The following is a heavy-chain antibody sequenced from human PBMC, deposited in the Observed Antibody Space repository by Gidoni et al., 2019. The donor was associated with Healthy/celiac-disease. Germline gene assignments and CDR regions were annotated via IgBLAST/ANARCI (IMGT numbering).Heavy chain of an antibody. CDR1: GGSISSGSYY. Sequence: QVQLQESGPGLVKPSQTLSLTCTVSGGSISSGSYYWSWIRQPAGKGLEWIGRIYTSGSTNYNPSLKSRVTISVDTSKNQFSLKLSSVTAADTAVYYCARGWSGYEPAAFDYWGQGTLVTVSS. V-gene: IGHV4-61*02. CDR2: IYTSGST. D-gene: IGHD5-12*01. J-gene: IGHJ4*02. CDR3: ARGWSGYEPAAFDY.